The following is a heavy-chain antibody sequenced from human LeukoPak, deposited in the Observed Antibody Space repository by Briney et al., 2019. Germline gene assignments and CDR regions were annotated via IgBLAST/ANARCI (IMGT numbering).Heavy chain of an antibody. CDR3: ARGLTTVTFDC. D-gene: IGHD4-17*01. V-gene: IGHV1-2*02. CDR2: INPNSGAT. CDR1: GYTFTGSY. Sequence: ASVKVSCKSSGYTFTGSYLRWVRQAPGQGLKWMEWINPNSGATNFARQFHGRVTMTRDTSISTAYMELSRLRSDDTAVYHCARGLTTVTFDCWGQGTLVTVSS. J-gene: IGHJ4*02.